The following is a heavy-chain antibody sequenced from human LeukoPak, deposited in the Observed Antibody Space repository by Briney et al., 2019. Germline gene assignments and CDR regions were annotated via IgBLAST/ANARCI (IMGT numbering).Heavy chain of an antibody. Sequence: ASVKVSCKASGYTFTSYGISWVPQAPGQGLEWRGWISAYKGNTNYAQKLQGRVTMTTDTSTSTSYMELRRVGSDDTAGYYCARAVTVTTLILDAFDIWGEGTMVTVSS. CDR3: ARAVTVTTLILDAFDI. J-gene: IGHJ3*02. D-gene: IGHD4-17*01. CDR2: ISAYKGNT. CDR1: GYTFTSYG. V-gene: IGHV1-18*01.